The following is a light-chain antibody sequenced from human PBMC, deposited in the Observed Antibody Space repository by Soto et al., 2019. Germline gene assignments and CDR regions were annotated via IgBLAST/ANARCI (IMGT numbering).Light chain of an antibody. V-gene: IGKV1-33*01. CDR3: QQYDNLRGRIFT. Sequence: DIRMTQSPSSLSASVGDRVTITCQASHDISNYLHWYQQKPGKAPKLLIYDASNLQPGVPSRFSGSGSGTVFTLTISSLQPEDNGTYYCQQYDNLRGRIFTFGPGTKVDIK. J-gene: IGKJ3*01. CDR2: DAS. CDR1: HDISNY.